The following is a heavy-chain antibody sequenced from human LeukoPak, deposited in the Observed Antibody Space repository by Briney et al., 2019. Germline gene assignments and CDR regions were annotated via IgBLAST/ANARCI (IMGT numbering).Heavy chain of an antibody. CDR2: ISSSSSYI. V-gene: IGHV3-21*01. J-gene: IGHJ4*02. CDR3: ARTMGAPNFDY. CDR1: GFTFSSYG. Sequence: GGSLRLSCAASGFTFSSYGMHWVRQAPGKGLEWVSFISSSSSYIYYADSVKGRFTISRDTAKNSLYLQMNSLRAEDTAVYYCARTMGAPNFDYWGQGTLVTVSS. D-gene: IGHD1-26*01.